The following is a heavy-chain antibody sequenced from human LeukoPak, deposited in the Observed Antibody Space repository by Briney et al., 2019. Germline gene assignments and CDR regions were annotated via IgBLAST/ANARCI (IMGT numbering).Heavy chain of an antibody. Sequence: SETLSLTCTVSGGSISSYYWSWIRQPPGKGLEWIGYIYYSGSTNYNPSHKSRVTISVDTSKNQFSLKLSSVTAADTAVYYCARDQGGYNQNWFDPWGQGTLVTVSS. D-gene: IGHD5-24*01. V-gene: IGHV4-59*01. CDR1: GGSISSYY. J-gene: IGHJ5*02. CDR3: ARDQGGYNQNWFDP. CDR2: IYYSGST.